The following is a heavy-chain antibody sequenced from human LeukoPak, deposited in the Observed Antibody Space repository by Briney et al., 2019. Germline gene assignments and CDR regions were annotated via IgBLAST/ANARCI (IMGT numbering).Heavy chain of an antibody. CDR3: ARVQVGFFDY. Sequence: SETLSLTCTVSGGSISSGGYYWSWIRQQPGKGLEWTGYIYCSGSTYYNPSLKSRGTISVDTSKNQFSLRLTSVTAADTAVYYCARVQVGFFDYWGQGTLVTVSS. CDR2: IYCSGST. CDR1: GGSISSGGYY. D-gene: IGHD1-26*01. J-gene: IGHJ4*02. V-gene: IGHV4-31*03.